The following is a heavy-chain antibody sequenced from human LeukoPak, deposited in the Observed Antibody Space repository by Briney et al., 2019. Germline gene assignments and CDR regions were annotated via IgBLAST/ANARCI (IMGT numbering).Heavy chain of an antibody. J-gene: IGHJ4*02. Sequence: GGSLRLSCAASGFTFSSYEMNWVRQAPGKGLEWVSYISSSGSTIYYSDSVKGRFTISRDNAKNSLYLQMNSLRAEDTAVYYCAREAYYYDSSGEIDYWGQGTLVTVSS. CDR1: GFTFSSYE. CDR3: AREAYYYDSSGEIDY. D-gene: IGHD3-22*01. CDR2: ISSSGSTI. V-gene: IGHV3-48*03.